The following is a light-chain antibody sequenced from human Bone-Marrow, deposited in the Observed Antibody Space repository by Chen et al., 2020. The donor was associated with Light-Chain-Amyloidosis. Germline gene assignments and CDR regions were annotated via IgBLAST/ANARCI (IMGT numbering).Light chain of an antibody. CDR2: DDS. CDR3: QVWDRGSDRPV. J-gene: IGLJ3*02. V-gene: IGLV3-21*02. Sequence: SYVLTTPSSVSVAPGQPATFACGGNNIGSTSVHWYQPTPGQAPLLVVYDDSDRPSGIPERLSGSNSGNTATLTISRVEAGDEADYYCQVWDRGSDRPVFGGGTKLTVL. CDR1: NIGSTS.